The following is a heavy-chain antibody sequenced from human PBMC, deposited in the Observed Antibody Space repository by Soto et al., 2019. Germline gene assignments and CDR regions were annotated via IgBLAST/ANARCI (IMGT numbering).Heavy chain of an antibody. CDR1: GFTFSSYA. CDR3: ARDRLRYNWNDFPYYYYGMDV. V-gene: IGHV3-30-3*01. Sequence: QVQLVESGGGVVQPGRSLRLSCAASGFTFSSYAMHWVRQAPGKGLERVAVISYDGSNKYYADSVKGRFTISRDNSKNTLYLQMNSLRAEDTAVYYCARDRLRYNWNDFPYYYYGMDVWGQGTTVTVSS. D-gene: IGHD1-1*01. J-gene: IGHJ6*02. CDR2: ISYDGSNK.